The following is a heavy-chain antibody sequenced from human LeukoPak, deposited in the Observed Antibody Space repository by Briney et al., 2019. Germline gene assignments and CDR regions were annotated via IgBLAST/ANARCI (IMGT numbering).Heavy chain of an antibody. Sequence: GGSLRLSCAASGLTFSSYSMNWVRQAPGKGLEWVSSISSSSSYIYYGDSVKGRFTISRDNSKNTLYLQMNSLRAEDTAVYYCASSRGYYGSGSYGAFDYWGQGTLVTVSS. CDR1: GLTFSSYS. V-gene: IGHV3-21*04. CDR2: ISSSSSYI. CDR3: ASSRGYYGSGSYGAFDY. J-gene: IGHJ4*02. D-gene: IGHD3-10*01.